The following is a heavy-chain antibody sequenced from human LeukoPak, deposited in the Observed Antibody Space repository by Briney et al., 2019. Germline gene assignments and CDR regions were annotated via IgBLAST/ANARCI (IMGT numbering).Heavy chain of an antibody. J-gene: IGHJ4*02. CDR2: INHSGST. D-gene: IGHD3-22*01. CDR3: ARGLPKRRTYYYDSSGRLDY. CDR1: GGSFSGYY. V-gene: IGHV4-34*01. Sequence: SETLSLTCAVYGGSFSGYYWSWLRQPPGKGLEWIGEINHSGSTNYNPSLKSRVTISVDTSKNQFSLKLSSVTAADTAVYYCARGLPKRRTYYYDSSGRLDYWGQGTLVTVSS.